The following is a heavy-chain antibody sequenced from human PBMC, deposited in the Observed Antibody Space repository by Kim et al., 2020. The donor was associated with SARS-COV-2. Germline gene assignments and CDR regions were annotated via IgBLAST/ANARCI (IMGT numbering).Heavy chain of an antibody. CDR2: IKSKTDGGTT. Sequence: GGSLRLSCAASGFTFSNAWMSWVRQAPGKGLEWVGRIKSKTDGGTTDYAAPVKGRFTISRDDSKNTLYLQMNSLKTEDTAVYYCTTGGDIVVVPAAMWLSGYYYMDVWGKGTTVTVSS. D-gene: IGHD2-2*01. V-gene: IGHV3-15*01. CDR1: GFTFSNAW. J-gene: IGHJ6*03. CDR3: TTGGDIVVVPAAMWLSGYYYMDV.